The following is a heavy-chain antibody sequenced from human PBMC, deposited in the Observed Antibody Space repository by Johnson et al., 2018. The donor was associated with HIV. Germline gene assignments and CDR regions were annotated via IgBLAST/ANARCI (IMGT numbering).Heavy chain of an antibody. J-gene: IGHJ3*02. V-gene: IGHV3-30*02. D-gene: IGHD3-22*01. CDR2: IRYDGSNK. Sequence: QMHLVESGGGVVQPGGSLRLSCAASGFTFSSYGMHWVRQAPGKGLEWVAFIRYDGSNKYYADSVKGRFTISRDNSKNTLYLQMNSLRAEDTAVYYCAKASNYYDSSRHAFDIWGQGTMVTVSS. CDR3: AKASNYYDSSRHAFDI. CDR1: GFTFSSYG.